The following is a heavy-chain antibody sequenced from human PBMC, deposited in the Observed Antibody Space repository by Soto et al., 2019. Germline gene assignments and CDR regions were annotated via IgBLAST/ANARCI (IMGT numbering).Heavy chain of an antibody. CDR2: ISSTTNYI. CDR1: GITLSRYS. CDR3: ARESEDLTSNFDY. Sequence: LQLSCTDSGITLSRYSVKLAVHAPGKGLDWVSSISSTTNYIYYADSMKGRFTVSRDNAKNSVYLEMNSLSAEDTALYYCARESEDLTSNFDYWGQGTRLTVSS. J-gene: IGHJ4*02. V-gene: IGHV3-21*01.